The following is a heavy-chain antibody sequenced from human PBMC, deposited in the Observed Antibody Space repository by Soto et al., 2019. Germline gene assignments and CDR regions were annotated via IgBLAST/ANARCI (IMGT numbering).Heavy chain of an antibody. V-gene: IGHV3-30-3*01. Sequence: GVSLRLSCAASGFTFSSYAMNWVRQAPCKGLEWVAFISYDGSNKYYADSVKGRFTISRDNSKNTLYLQMNSLRAEDTAVYYCAREYSDYFDYWGQGTLVTVSS. CDR1: GFTFSSYA. J-gene: IGHJ4*02. D-gene: IGHD2-15*01. CDR2: ISYDGSNK. CDR3: AREYSDYFDY.